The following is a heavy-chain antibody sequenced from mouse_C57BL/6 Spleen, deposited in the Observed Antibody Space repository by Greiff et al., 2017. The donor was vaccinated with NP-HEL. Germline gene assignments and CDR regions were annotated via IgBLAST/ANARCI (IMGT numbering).Heavy chain of an antibody. D-gene: IGHD4-1*01. CDR2: IYPGSGNT. CDR3: ARSDLTGTNWYFDV. Sequence: QVQLQQSGAELVRPGASVKLSCKASGYTFTDYYINWVKQRPGQGLEWIARIYPGSGNTYYNEKFKGKATLTAEKSSSTAYMQLSSLTSEDSAVYFCARSDLTGTNWYFDVWGTGTTVTVSS. J-gene: IGHJ1*03. V-gene: IGHV1-76*01. CDR1: GYTFTDYY.